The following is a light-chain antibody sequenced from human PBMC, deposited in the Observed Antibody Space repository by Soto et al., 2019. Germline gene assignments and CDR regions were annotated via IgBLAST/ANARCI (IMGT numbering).Light chain of an antibody. V-gene: IGKV3-20*01. CDR1: QSVSSH. Sequence: VALKQSPATLSLFTGARAPLSGRASQSVSSHLAWYQQKPGQAPRLLIYGASSRATGIPDRFSGSGSGTDFTLTISRLEPEDFAVYYCQQYGSSLTFGGGT. CDR2: GAS. J-gene: IGKJ4*01. CDR3: QQYGSSLT.